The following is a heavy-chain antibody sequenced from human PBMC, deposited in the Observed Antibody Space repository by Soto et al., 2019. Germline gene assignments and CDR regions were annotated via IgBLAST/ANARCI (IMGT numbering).Heavy chain of an antibody. CDR1: GGSISSGGYY. CDR2: IYYSGST. J-gene: IGHJ4*02. CDR3: ARAGGPALYSSSSPDFDY. V-gene: IGHV4-31*03. Sequence: PSETLSLTCTVSGGSISSGGYYWSWIRQHPGKGLEWIGYIYYSGSTYYNPSLKSRVTISVDTSKNQFSLKLSSVTAADTAVYYCARAGGPALYSSSSPDFDYWGQGTLVTVSS. D-gene: IGHD6-6*01.